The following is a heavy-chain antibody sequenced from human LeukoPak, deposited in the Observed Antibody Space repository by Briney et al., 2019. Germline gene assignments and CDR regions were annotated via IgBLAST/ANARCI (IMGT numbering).Heavy chain of an antibody. CDR3: ARDGGYSSGF. CDR1: GFTFSSYW. V-gene: IGHV3-7*01. CDR2: IKEDGSEK. J-gene: IGHJ4*02. D-gene: IGHD6-19*01. Sequence: GSLRLSCAASGFTFSSYWMTWVRQAPGKGLEWVANIKEDGSEKNYVDSVKGRFTISRDNAKNSLYLQMNSLRVEDTAVYYCARDGGYSSGFWGQGTLVTVSS.